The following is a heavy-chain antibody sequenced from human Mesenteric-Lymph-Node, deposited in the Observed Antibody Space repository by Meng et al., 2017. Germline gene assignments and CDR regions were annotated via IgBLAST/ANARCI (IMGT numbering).Heavy chain of an antibody. CDR3: ARVRFGELLPDY. Sequence: GGSLRLSCAASGFTFSSYWMHWVRQAPGKGLVWVSRINSDGSSTSYADSVKGRFTISRDNAKNTLYLQMNSLRAEDTAVYYCARVRFGELLPDYWGQGTLVTVSS. CDR1: GFTFSSYW. J-gene: IGHJ4*02. V-gene: IGHV3-74*01. CDR2: INSDGSST. D-gene: IGHD3-10*01.